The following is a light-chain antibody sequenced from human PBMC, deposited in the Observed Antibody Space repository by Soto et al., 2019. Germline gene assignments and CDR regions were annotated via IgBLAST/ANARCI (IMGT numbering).Light chain of an antibody. CDR2: AAS. Sequence: EILLTQSPATRSLSPGERATLFCRASQSISTNLAWHQQKPGQAPTVLIYAASTRATGTPARFSGSGSGTDFSLTISRLQSEASGVYYCQQYKEWPQLTFGGGTKVDI. V-gene: IGKV3-15*01. J-gene: IGKJ4*01. CDR1: QSISTN. CDR3: QQYKEWPQLT.